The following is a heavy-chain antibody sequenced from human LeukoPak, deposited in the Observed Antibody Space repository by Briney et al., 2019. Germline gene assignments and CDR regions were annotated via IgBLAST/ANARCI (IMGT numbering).Heavy chain of an antibody. CDR1: GFPFSDYS. J-gene: IGHJ6*03. V-gene: IGHV3-21*01. CDR3: AKGNVVPAAINYYYYYMDV. Sequence: PGGSLRLSCAASGFPFSDYSMNWVRQAPGKGLEWVSSITSSGNYIYYADSMKGRFTISRDNAKNSLYLQMNSLRAEDTAVYYCAKGNVVPAAINYYYYYMDVWGKGTTVTVSS. CDR2: ITSSGNYI. D-gene: IGHD2-2*01.